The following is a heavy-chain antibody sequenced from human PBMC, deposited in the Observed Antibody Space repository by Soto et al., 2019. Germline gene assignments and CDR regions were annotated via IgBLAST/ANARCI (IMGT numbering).Heavy chain of an antibody. J-gene: IGHJ4*02. D-gene: IGHD3-10*01. CDR1: GFSFNTYW. CDR2: IKQDGSER. Sequence: GGSLRLSCAASGFSFNTYWMSWVRQTPGKGLEWVANIKQDGSERYYLDSVKVRFTISRDNAKNSLYLQMNSLGADDTGVYYCAPHGSASYYKGSAYWGQGT. CDR3: APHGSASYYKGSAY. V-gene: IGHV3-7*01.